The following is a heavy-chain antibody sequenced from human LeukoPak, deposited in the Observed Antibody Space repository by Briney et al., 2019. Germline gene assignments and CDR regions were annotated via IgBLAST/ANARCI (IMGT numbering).Heavy chain of an antibody. CDR3: ARDYPYYYDSSGYPLADAFDI. CDR1: GFTFSNYT. V-gene: IGHV3-21*01. Sequence: GGSLRLSCAASGFTFSNYTMNWVRQAPGKGLEWVSSISSSSSYIYYADSVKGRFTISRDNAKNSLYLQMNSLRAEDTAVYYCARDYPYYYDSSGYPLADAFDIWGQGTMVTVSS. CDR2: ISSSSSYI. D-gene: IGHD3-22*01. J-gene: IGHJ3*02.